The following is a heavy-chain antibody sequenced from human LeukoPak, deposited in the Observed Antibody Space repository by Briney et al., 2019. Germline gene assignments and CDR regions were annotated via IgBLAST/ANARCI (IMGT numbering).Heavy chain of an antibody. CDR1: GFTFSSYW. V-gene: IGHV3-74*01. Sequence: GGSLRLSCAASGFTFSSYWMHWVRQAPGKGLVWVSRINSDGSSTSYADSVKGRFTISRDNAKNSLYLQMNSLRAEDTAVYYCASAGRYCSGGSCYSKGFDYWGQGTLVTVSS. CDR3: ASAGRYCSGGSCYSKGFDY. J-gene: IGHJ4*02. CDR2: INSDGSST. D-gene: IGHD2-15*01.